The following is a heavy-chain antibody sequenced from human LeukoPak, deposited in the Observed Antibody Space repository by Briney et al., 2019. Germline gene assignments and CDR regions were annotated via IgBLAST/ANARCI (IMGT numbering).Heavy chain of an antibody. J-gene: IGHJ6*02. D-gene: IGHD4/OR15-4a*01. V-gene: IGHV3-48*03. CDR1: GFSLSSYH. CDR3: VRDGARGYDMDV. Sequence: PGGSLRLSCAASGFSLSSYHMKGLRQAPGKGLEGVSYISSSGGTIYYADSVKGRFTISRDNAKNSLFLQMNSLRAEDTAMYYCVRDGARGYDMDVWGQGTTVTVSS. CDR2: ISSSGGTI.